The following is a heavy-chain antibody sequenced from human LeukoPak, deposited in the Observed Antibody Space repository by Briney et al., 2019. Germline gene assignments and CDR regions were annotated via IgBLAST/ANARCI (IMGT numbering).Heavy chain of an antibody. V-gene: IGHV3-48*01. J-gene: IGHJ4*02. CDR2: ISSSSSTI. Sequence: GGSLRLSCAASGFTFSSHAMNWVRQAPGKGLEWVSYISSSSSTIYYADSVKGRFTISRDNAKNSLYLQMNSLRAEDTAVYYCARDIGGRVRAYFDYWGQGTLVTVSS. D-gene: IGHD3-16*01. CDR3: ARDIGGRVRAYFDY. CDR1: GFTFSSHA.